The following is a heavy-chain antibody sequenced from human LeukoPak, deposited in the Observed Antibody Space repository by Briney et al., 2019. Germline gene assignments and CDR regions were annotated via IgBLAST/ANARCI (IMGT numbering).Heavy chain of an antibody. CDR3: ARGYCSGGSCRYYFDY. CDR1: GGSFSGYY. D-gene: IGHD2-15*01. V-gene: IGHV4-34*01. Sequence: PSETLSLTCAVYGGSFSGYYWSWIRQPPGKGLEWMGKINHSGSTNYNPSLKSRVTISVDTSQNQFSLKLSSVTAADTAVYYCARGYCSGGSCRYYFDYWGQGTLVTVSS. J-gene: IGHJ4*02. CDR2: INHSGST.